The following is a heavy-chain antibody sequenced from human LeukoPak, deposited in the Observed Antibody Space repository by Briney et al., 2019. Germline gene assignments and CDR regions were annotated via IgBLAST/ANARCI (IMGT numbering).Heavy chain of an antibody. CDR1: GFTFSAYW. CDR2: IKLDGSEK. J-gene: IGHJ4*02. CDR3: ARGGRNLDY. Sequence: GSLRLSCAASGFTFSAYWMSWVRPAPGKGLEWVANIKLDGSEKYYVDSVKGRFTISRDNAKNSLYLQMNSLRAEDTAVYYCARGGRNLDYWGQGTLVTVSS. V-gene: IGHV3-7*01. D-gene: IGHD2/OR15-2a*01.